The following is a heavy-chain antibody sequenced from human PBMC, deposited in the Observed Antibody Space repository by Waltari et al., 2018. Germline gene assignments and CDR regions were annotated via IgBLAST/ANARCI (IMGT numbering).Heavy chain of an antibody. CDR1: GYTFTGYY. CDR3: AGEREFNVVVPAAPHT. V-gene: IGHV1-2*06. CDR2: INPNSGGT. Sequence: QVQLVQSGAEVKKPGASVKVSCKASGYTFTGYYMHWLRQAPGQGLEWMGRINPNSGGTNYAQKFQGRVTMTRDTSISTAYMELSRLRSDDTAVYYCAGEREFNVVVPAAPHTWGQGTLVTVSS. D-gene: IGHD2-2*01. J-gene: IGHJ5*02.